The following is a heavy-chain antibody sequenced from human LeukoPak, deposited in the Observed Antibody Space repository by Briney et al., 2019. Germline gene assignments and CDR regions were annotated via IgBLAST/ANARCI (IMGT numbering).Heavy chain of an antibody. CDR3: ARVRPPRSITMIVVAKGGAFDI. J-gene: IGHJ3*02. V-gene: IGHV4-34*01. CDR1: GGSFSGYY. D-gene: IGHD3-22*01. Sequence: SETLSLTCAVYGGSFSGYYWSWIRQPPGKGLEWIGEINHSGSTNYNPSLKSRVTISVDTSKNQFSLKRSSVTAADTAVYYCARVRPPRSITMIVVAKGGAFDIWGQGTMVTVSS. CDR2: INHSGST.